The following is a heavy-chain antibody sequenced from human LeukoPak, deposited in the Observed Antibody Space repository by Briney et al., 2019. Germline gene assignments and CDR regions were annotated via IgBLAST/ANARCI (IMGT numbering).Heavy chain of an antibody. Sequence: GGSLRLSCAASGFTFSSYAMHWVRQAPGKGLEWVAVISYDGSNKYYADSVKGRFTISRDNSKNTLYLQMNSLRAEDTAVYYCARVEYSSGWGNFDYWGQGTLVTVSS. CDR2: ISYDGSNK. D-gene: IGHD6-19*01. J-gene: IGHJ4*02. CDR3: ARVEYSSGWGNFDY. V-gene: IGHV3-30-3*01. CDR1: GFTFSSYA.